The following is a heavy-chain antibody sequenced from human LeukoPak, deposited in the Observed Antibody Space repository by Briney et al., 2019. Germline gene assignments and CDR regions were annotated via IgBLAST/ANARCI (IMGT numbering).Heavy chain of an antibody. J-gene: IGHJ4*02. CDR1: GYTFTNYA. V-gene: IGHV7-4-1*02. Sequence: ASVKVSCKASGYTFTNYAMNWVRQAPGQGLEWMGWINTNTGNPTSAQGFTGRFVFSLDTSVSTTYLQISSLKAEDTAVYYCARILPEAMVRGVIAFDYWGQGTLVTVSS. CDR3: ARILPEAMVRGVIAFDY. D-gene: IGHD3-10*01. CDR2: INTNTGNP.